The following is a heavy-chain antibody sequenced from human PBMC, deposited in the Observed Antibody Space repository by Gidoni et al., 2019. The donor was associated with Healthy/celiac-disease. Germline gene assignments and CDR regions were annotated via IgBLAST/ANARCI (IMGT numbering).Heavy chain of an antibody. CDR3: ARGLNPSTVLTGYYIDY. Sequence: QVQLQQWGAGLLKPSETLSLTCAVYGGSFSGYYWSWIRQPPGKGLEWIGEINHSGSTNYNPSLKSRVTISVDTSKNQFSLKLSSVTAADTAVYYCARGLNPSTVLTGYYIDYWGQGTLVTVSS. CDR1: GGSFSGYY. J-gene: IGHJ4*02. CDR2: INHSGST. V-gene: IGHV4-34*01. D-gene: IGHD3-9*01.